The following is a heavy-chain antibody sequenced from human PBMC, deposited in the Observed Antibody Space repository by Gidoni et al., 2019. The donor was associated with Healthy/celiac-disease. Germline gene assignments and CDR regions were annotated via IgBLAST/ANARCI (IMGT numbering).Heavy chain of an antibody. D-gene: IGHD2-2*01. V-gene: IGHV3-30*18. Sequence: QVQLVESGGGVVQPGRSLRLSCAASGFTFSSYGMHWVRQAPGKGLEWVAVISYDGSNKYYADSVKGRFTISRDNSKNTLYLQMNSLRAEDTAVYYCAKSDSLYAPEAKIDYWGQGTLVTVSS. J-gene: IGHJ4*02. CDR3: AKSDSLYAPEAKIDY. CDR2: ISYDGSNK. CDR1: GFTFSSYG.